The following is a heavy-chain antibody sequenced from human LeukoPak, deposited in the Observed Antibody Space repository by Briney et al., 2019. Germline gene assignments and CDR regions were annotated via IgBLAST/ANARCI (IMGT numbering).Heavy chain of an antibody. J-gene: IGHJ6*03. D-gene: IGHD2-8*01. CDR2: INPNSGGT. Sequence: ASVKVSCKASGGTFTGYYMHWVRQAPGQGLEWMGWINPNSGGTNYAQKFQGRVTMTRDTSISTAYMELSRLRSDDTAVYYCARQPYCTNGVCLYYYYYYMDVWGKGTTVTVSS. V-gene: IGHV1-2*02. CDR3: ARQPYCTNGVCLYYYYYYMDV. CDR1: GGTFTGYY.